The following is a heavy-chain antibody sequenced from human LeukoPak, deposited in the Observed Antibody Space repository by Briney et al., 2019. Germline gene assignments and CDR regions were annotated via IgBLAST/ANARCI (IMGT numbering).Heavy chain of an antibody. CDR3: ARSYSSSWYF. J-gene: IGHJ4*02. CDR2: IYYSGST. Sequence: SETLSLTCTVSGGSISGTSYYWGWIRQPPGKGLEWIGSIYYSGSTYYNPSLKSRVTISVDTSKNQFSLKLSSVTAADTAVYYCARSYSSSWYFWGQGTLVTVSS. CDR1: GGSISGTSYY. V-gene: IGHV4-39*01. D-gene: IGHD6-13*01.